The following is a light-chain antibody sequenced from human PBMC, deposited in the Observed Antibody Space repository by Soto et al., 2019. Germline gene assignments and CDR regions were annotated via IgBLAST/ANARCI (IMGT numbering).Light chain of an antibody. CDR3: QQYNNWPT. Sequence: IVMTQSPATLSVSPVERGTLSCRASQSVSSNLAWYQQKPGQAPRLLIYGAFTRATGIPARFSGSGSGTEFTLTISSLHSEDFAVYYCQQYNNWPTFGQGTRWIS. V-gene: IGKV3-15*01. CDR1: QSVSSN. J-gene: IGKJ1*01. CDR2: GAF.